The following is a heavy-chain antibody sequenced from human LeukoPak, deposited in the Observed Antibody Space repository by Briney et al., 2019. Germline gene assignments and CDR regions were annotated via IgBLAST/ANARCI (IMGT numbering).Heavy chain of an antibody. CDR1: GFTFSDYY. Sequence: SGGSLRLSCAASGFTFSDYYMSWIRQASGKGLEWVSHISSSGSTIYYADSVKVRFTISRDNAKNSLYLQMNSLRAEDTAVYYCASHVDTAMVSDYFDYWGQGTLVTVSS. CDR2: ISSSGSTI. J-gene: IGHJ4*02. CDR3: ASHVDTAMVSDYFDY. D-gene: IGHD5-18*01. V-gene: IGHV3-11*01.